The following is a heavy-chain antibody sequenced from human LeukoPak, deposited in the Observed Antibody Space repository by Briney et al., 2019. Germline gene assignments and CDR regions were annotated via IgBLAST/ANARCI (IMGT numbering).Heavy chain of an antibody. V-gene: IGHV1-2*02. CDR3: ARERTLTGYGTADY. CDR1: GYTFTGYY. J-gene: IGHJ4*02. D-gene: IGHD3-9*01. CDR2: INPNSGGT. Sequence: ASVKVSCKASGYTFTGYYMHWVRQAPGQGLEWMGWINPNSGGTNYAQKFQGRVTMTRDTSISTAYMELSRLRSDDTAVYYCARERTLTGYGTADYWGQGTLVTVSS.